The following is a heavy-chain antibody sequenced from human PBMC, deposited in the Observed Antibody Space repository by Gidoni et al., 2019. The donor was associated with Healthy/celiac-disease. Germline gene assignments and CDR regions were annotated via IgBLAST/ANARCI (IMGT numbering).Heavy chain of an antibody. V-gene: IGHV3-33*01. D-gene: IGHD6-19*01. CDR1: GFTFSSHG. CDR2: IWYDGSNK. CDR3: ARDRATSGWTDFDY. J-gene: IGHJ4*02. Sequence: QVQLVESGGGLVQPGRSLRLSCAASGFTFSSHGMHWVRQAPGKGLEWVAVIWYDGSNKYYADSVKGRFTISRDNSKNTLYLQINSLRPEDTAVYYCARDRATSGWTDFDYWGQGTLVTVSS.